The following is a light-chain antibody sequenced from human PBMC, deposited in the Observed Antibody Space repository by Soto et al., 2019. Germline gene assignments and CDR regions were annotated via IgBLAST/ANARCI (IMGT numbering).Light chain of an antibody. V-gene: IGLV6-57*04. J-gene: IGLJ2*01. CDR3: QSYDSDFVV. CDR2: ENN. Sequence: NFMLTQPHSVSESPGKTLSISCTRSSGSIANNYVQWYQQRPGSAPTTVIYENNQRLSGVPDRFSGSTDGSSNSASLTISGLQTEDEADYYCQSYDSDFVVFCGGTKLTVL. CDR1: SGSIANNY.